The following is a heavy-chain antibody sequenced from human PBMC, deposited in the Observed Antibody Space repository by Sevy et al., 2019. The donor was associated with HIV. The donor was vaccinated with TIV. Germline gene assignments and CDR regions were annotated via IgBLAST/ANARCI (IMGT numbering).Heavy chain of an antibody. V-gene: IGHV1-69*13. J-gene: IGHJ6*02. Sequence: ASVNVSCKASGGTFSSYAISWVRQAPGQGLEWMGGIIPIFGTANYAQKFQGRVTITADESTSTAYMELSSLRSEDTAVYYCARELGYCSSTSCYGDYYYYGMDVWGQGTTVTVSS. D-gene: IGHD2-2*01. CDR1: GGTFSSYA. CDR3: ARELGYCSSTSCYGDYYYYGMDV. CDR2: IIPIFGTA.